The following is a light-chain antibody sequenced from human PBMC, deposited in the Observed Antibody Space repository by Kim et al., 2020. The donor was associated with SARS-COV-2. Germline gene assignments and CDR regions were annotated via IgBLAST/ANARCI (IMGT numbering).Light chain of an antibody. CDR2: GKN. V-gene: IGLV3-19*01. Sequence: LGKKLRTTCQGDSLRSYYASWYQQKPGQAPVLVIYGKNNRPSGIPDRFSGSSSGNTASLTITGAQAEDEADYYCNSRDSSGNHVVFGGGTQLTVL. CDR3: NSRDSSGNHVV. J-gene: IGLJ2*01. CDR1: SLRSYY.